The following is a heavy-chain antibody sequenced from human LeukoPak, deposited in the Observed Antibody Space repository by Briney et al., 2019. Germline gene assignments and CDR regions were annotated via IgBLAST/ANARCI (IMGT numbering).Heavy chain of an antibody. CDR1: GLTVSSNC. V-gene: IGHV3-53*01. CDR3: AREGQLTATLDY. Sequence: GGSLRLSCAASGLTVSSNCMSWVRQAPGKGLEWVSFIYSGGNTYYADSVKGRFTISRDNSKNTLYLQMNSLRAEDTAVYYCAREGQLTATLDYWGQGTLVTVSS. J-gene: IGHJ4*02. CDR2: IYSGGNT. D-gene: IGHD5-18*01.